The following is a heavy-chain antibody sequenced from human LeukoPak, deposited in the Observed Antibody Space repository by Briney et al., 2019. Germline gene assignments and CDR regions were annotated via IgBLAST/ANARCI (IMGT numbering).Heavy chain of an antibody. Sequence: PSGTLSLTCAVSGGSISSSNWWSWVRQPPGKGLEWIGEIYHSGSTNYNPSLKSRVTISVDTSKNQFSLKLSSVTAADTAVYYCARGTEDSSGYYSSFDDYWGQGTLVTVSS. V-gene: IGHV4-4*02. D-gene: IGHD3-22*01. CDR3: ARGTEDSSGYYSSFDDY. CDR1: GGSISSSNW. CDR2: IYHSGST. J-gene: IGHJ4*02.